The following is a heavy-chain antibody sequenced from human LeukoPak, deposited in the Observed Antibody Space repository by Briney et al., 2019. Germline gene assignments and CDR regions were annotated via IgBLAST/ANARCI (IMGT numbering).Heavy chain of an antibody. V-gene: IGHV3-7*03. Sequence: GGSLRLSCVASGFSFSDTTMSWVRQAAGQGLEWVARMKEDGSDENYVDSVKGRFTISRDNAKNSLYLQMNSLRAEDTAVYYCASRGSSTSYYYFDYWGQGTLVTVSS. D-gene: IGHD2-2*01. CDR2: MKEDGSDE. CDR1: GFSFSDTT. CDR3: ASRGSSTSYYYFDY. J-gene: IGHJ4*02.